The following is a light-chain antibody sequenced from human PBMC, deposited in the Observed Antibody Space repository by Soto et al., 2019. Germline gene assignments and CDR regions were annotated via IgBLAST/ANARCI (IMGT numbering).Light chain of an antibody. CDR3: LQGTYRPPWT. Sequence: DVVRTQSPLSLPVPLGQPASISSRPGQSLLSTDGNTYLNWFQLRPGQSPRRXXYKVSNRDSGVPDRFSGSGSGTDLTLKISRVEPEAVGNYYCLQGTYRPPWTFGQGTKVDIK. CDR1: QSLLSTDGNTY. V-gene: IGKV2-30*01. J-gene: IGKJ1*01. CDR2: KVS.